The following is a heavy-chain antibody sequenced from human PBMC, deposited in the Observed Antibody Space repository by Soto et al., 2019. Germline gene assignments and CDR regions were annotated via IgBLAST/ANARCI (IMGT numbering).Heavy chain of an antibody. D-gene: IGHD1-26*01. J-gene: IGHJ6*02. CDR3: ARVHSRELLRRYYHYGMDV. V-gene: IGHV3-23*01. CDR2: ISGSGGST. Sequence: GGSLRLSCAASGFTFSSYAMSWVRQAPGKGLERVSAISGSGGSTYYADSVKGRFTISRDNSKNTLYLQMNSLRAEDTAVYYCARVHSRELLRRYYHYGMDVWGQGTTVTVSS. CDR1: GFTFSSYA.